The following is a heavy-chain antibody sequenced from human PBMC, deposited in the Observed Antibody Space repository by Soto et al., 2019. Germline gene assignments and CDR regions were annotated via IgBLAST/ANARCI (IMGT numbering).Heavy chain of an antibody. CDR2: IKEDETKK. V-gene: IGHV3-7*01. Sequence: PGGSLILSVTASGFTFISSWISGIPQPPGKGLEWVANIKEDETKKTYVDSVKGRFTVSRDNAKNSLYLQMNNLGAEDTAVYYCAKWRYSNTWFLDYWGQGTLVTVSS. CDR3: AKWRYSNTWFLDY. CDR1: GFTFISSW. J-gene: IGHJ4*02. D-gene: IGHD5-12*01.